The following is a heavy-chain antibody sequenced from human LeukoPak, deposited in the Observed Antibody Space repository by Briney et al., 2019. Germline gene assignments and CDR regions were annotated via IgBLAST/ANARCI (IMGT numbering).Heavy chain of an antibody. V-gene: IGHV3-11*04. CDR2: ISGSGHDI. J-gene: IGHJ5*01. D-gene: IGHD6-6*01. Sequence: GGSLRLSCAASGFTFSDSYMTWVRQAPGKGVEWVAYISGSGHDINYSDSVKGRFTISRDNAKNSLYLQMSSLRVGDTAVYYCTRDPRHFDSCGQGTLVTVSS. CDR1: GFTFSDSY. CDR3: TRDPRHFDS.